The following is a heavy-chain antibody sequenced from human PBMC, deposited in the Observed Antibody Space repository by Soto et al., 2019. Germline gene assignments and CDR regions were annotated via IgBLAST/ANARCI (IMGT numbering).Heavy chain of an antibody. Sequence: EVQLLESGGGLVQPGGSLRLYCAASGFTFSSYAMSWVRQAPGNGLEWVEAISGSGCSTYYADSVKGRFTISRDNSKNTLYLQMNSLRAEDTAVYYCAKYSRGNVLRSTRLNYYYIDVWGKGTTVTVSS. CDR3: AKYSRGNVLRSTRLNYYYIDV. CDR2: ISGSGCST. V-gene: IGHV3-23*01. CDR1: GFTFSSYA. D-gene: IGHD3-3*01. J-gene: IGHJ6*03.